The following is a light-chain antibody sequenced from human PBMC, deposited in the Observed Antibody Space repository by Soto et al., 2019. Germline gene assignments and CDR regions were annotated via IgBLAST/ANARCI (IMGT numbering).Light chain of an antibody. Sequence: EIVLTQSPGTLSLSPGERATLSCRASQSVSSSYLAWYQQKPGQAPRLLIYGASSRATGIPDRFSGSGCGTAFTLTISRLEPEDFAVYYCQQYGSSPLVTFGQGTRLEI. J-gene: IGKJ5*01. V-gene: IGKV3-20*01. CDR2: GAS. CDR3: QQYGSSPLVT. CDR1: QSVSSSY.